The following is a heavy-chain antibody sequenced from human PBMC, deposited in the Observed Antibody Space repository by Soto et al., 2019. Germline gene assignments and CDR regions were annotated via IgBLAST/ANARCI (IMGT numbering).Heavy chain of an antibody. J-gene: IGHJ4*02. CDR2: INPNSGGT. CDR1: GYSLSGYY. V-gene: IGHV1-2*02. Sequence: ASVKVSCKASGYSLSGYYLHWVRQAPGQGPEWMGWINPNSGGTKYVQKFQGRVTITADESTSTAYMELSSLRSEDTAVYYCARDRAYYDSSGSFDYWGQGTLVTVSS. D-gene: IGHD3-22*01. CDR3: ARDRAYYDSSGSFDY.